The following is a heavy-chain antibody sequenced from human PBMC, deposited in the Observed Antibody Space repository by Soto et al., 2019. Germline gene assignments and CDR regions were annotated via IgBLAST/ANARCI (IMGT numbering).Heavy chain of an antibody. CDR2: IKRNGSKK. CDR1: GFTFSSYW. Sequence: GGSLRLSCAASGFTFSSYWMSWVRQAPGKGLEWVANIKRNGSKKYYVDSVKGRFIISRDNAKKTLYLQMNSLRAEDTAVYYCANLNCTNGVCYLFDYWGQGTLVTVSS. V-gene: IGHV3-7*05. D-gene: IGHD2-8*01. J-gene: IGHJ4*02. CDR3: ANLNCTNGVCYLFDY.